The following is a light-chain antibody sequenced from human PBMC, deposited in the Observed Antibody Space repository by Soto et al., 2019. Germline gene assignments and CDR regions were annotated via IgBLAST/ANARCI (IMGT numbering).Light chain of an antibody. CDR2: RSS. J-gene: IGLJ3*02. CDR1: SSNIGSHS. V-gene: IGLV1-44*01. Sequence: QSVLTQPPSASGTPGQRITISCSGSSSNIGSHSVNWYQQLPGTAPKLLISRSSQRPSGVPDRFSGSKSGTSASLAISGLQSGDEADYYCALWDDSLNGPVFGGGTKVTVL. CDR3: ALWDDSLNGPV.